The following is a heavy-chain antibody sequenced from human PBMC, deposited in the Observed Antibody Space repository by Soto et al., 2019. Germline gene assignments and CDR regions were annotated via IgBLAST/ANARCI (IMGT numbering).Heavy chain of an antibody. J-gene: IGHJ4*02. D-gene: IGHD2-15*01. CDR1: GGSFSSYY. V-gene: IGHV4-59*06. CDR3: ARGHEVVVAANYFDY. Sequence: SETLSLTCTVSGGSFSSYYWSWIRQHPGKGLEWIGYIYYSGSTYYNPSLKSRVTISVDTSKNQFSLKLSSVTAADTAVYYCARGHEVVVAANYFDYWGQGNLVTVS. CDR2: IYYSGST.